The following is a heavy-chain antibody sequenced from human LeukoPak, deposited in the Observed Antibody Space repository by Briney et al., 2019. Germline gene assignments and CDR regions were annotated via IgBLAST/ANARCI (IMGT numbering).Heavy chain of an antibody. V-gene: IGHV3-33*06. CDR1: GFTFSSSG. CDR2: IWYDGSNK. D-gene: IGHD6-6*01. J-gene: IGHJ6*03. Sequence: GGSLRLSCAASGFTFSSSGMHWVRQAPGKGLEWVAVIWYDGSNKYYADSVKGRFTVSRDNSKNTLYLQMNSLRAEDTAVYYCAKDTEGYSSSYYYYYMDVWGKGTTVTVSS. CDR3: AKDTEGYSSSYYYYYMDV.